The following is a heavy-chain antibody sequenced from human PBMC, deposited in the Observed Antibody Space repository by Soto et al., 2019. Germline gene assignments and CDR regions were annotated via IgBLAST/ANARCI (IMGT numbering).Heavy chain of an antibody. D-gene: IGHD2-2*01. V-gene: IGHV3-21*01. J-gene: IGHJ4*02. Sequence: GSVKVSCTVSGFAFNNYGINWVRQAPGKGLEWVSSISKSDYTYYSDSVKGRFAISRDNAKSSVSLQMNTLKVEDTAVYYCVREDSIIIPAVSDFWGQGTLVTVSS. CDR1: GFAFNNYG. CDR2: ISKSDYT. CDR3: VREDSIIIPAVSDF.